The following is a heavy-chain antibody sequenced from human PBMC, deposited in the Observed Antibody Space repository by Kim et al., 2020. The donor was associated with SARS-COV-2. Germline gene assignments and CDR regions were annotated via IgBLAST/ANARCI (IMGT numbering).Heavy chain of an antibody. J-gene: IGHJ3*02. CDR3: ARDSGSYWGDAFDI. D-gene: IGHD1-26*01. Sequence: GGSLRLSCAASGFTFSSYSMHWVRQAPGKGLEWVSSISSSSSYIYYADSVKGRFTISRDNAKNSLYLQMNSLRAEDTAVYYCARDSGSYWGDAFDIWGQGTMVTVSS. CDR2: ISSSSSYI. V-gene: IGHV3-21*01. CDR1: GFTFSSYS.